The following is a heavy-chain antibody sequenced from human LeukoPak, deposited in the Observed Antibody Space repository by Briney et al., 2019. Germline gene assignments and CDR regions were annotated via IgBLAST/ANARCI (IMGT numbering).Heavy chain of an antibody. D-gene: IGHD5-18*01. CDR1: GGSISSYY. CDR3: ARGVVDIAMVT. CDR2: IYYSGST. Sequence: SETLSLTCTVSGGSISSYYWSWIRQPPGKGLEWIGYIYYSGSTNYNPSLKSRVTISVDTSKNQFSLKLSSVTAADTAVYYCARGVVDIAMVTWGQGTLVTVSS. J-gene: IGHJ4*02. V-gene: IGHV4-59*01.